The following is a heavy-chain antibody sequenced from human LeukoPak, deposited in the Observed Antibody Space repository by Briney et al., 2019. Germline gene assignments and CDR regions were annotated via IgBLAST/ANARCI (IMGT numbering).Heavy chain of an antibody. CDR3: ARAHPGSWFDP. V-gene: IGHV4-59*01. J-gene: IGHJ5*02. D-gene: IGHD3-10*01. CDR1: GGSISSYY. CDR2: IYYSGST. Sequence: SETLSLTCTVSGGSISSYYWSWIRQPPGKGLEWIGYIYYSGSTNYNPSLKSRVTISVDTSKSQFSLKLSSVTAADTAVYYCARAHPGSWFDPWGQGTLVTVSS.